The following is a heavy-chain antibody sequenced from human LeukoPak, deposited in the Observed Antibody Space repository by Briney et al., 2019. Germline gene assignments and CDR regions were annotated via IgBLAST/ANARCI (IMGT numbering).Heavy chain of an antibody. CDR3: AKDPFDQMLPENWFDP. J-gene: IGHJ5*02. D-gene: IGHD2-2*01. V-gene: IGHV1-2*02. Sequence: ASVKVSCKASGYTFTSYGVSWVRQAPGQGLEWVGWMNPNSGDTNYARSFQGRITMTRDTSISTAYMELSRLRFDDTVVYYCAKDPFDQMLPENWFDPWGQGTLVTVSS. CDR1: GYTFTSYG. CDR2: MNPNSGDT.